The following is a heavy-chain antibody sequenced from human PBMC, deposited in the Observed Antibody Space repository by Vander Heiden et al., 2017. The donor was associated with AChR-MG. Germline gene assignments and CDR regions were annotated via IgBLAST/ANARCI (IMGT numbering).Heavy chain of an antibody. D-gene: IGHD3-22*01. V-gene: IGHV3-30-3*01. J-gene: IGHJ4*02. Sequence: QLQLVESGGGVVQPGRSLRLSSAASGFPFSRYAMHWVRQAPGKGLEWVAVISYDGSNKYYADSVKGRFTISRDNSKNTLYLQMNSLRAEDTAVYYCARGLDYYDSSGYYLDYWGQGTLVTVSS. CDR1: GFPFSRYA. CDR3: ARGLDYYDSSGYYLDY. CDR2: ISYDGSNK.